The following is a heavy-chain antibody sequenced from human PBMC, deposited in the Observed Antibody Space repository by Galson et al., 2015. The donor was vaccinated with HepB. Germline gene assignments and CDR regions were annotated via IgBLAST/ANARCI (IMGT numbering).Heavy chain of an antibody. Sequence: QSGAEVKKPGESLRISCKGSGYSFTSYWMSWVRQMPGKGLEWRGIIDPSDSYIKYSPSFQGQVIISVDKSISTAYLQWSSLKASDSAMYYCARQVSDYYGMDVWGQGTAVTVSS. CDR1: GYSFTSYW. J-gene: IGHJ6*02. CDR2: IDPSDSYI. D-gene: IGHD3-3*01. CDR3: ARQVSDYYGMDV. V-gene: IGHV5-10-1*04.